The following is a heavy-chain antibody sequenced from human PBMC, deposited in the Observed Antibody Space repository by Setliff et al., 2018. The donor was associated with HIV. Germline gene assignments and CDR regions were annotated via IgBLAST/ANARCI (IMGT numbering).Heavy chain of an antibody. CDR3: ARDNYDDYSRVQMDV. D-gene: IGHD4-17*01. V-gene: IGHV1-3*01. CDR2: INAGNGNT. CDR1: GYTFTNYA. Sequence: ASVKVSCKASGYTFTNYAIHWVRQAPGQRLEWMGWINAGNGNTKYEQKFQGRVTMTTDTSTSTAYMELRSLRSDDTAIYYCARDNYDDYSRVQMDVWGKGTTVTVSS. J-gene: IGHJ6*04.